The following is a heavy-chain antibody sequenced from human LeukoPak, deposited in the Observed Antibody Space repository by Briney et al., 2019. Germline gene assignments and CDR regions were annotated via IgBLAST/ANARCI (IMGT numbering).Heavy chain of an antibody. J-gene: IGHJ5*02. CDR3: ASGPQLQKYSGGTNWFDP. D-gene: IGHD6-19*01. CDR1: GGSISSSSYY. CDR2: IYYSGST. V-gene: IGHV4-39*01. Sequence: SETLSLTCTVSGGSISSSSYYWGWIRQPPGKGLEWIGSIYYSGSTYYNPSLKSRVTISVDTSKNQFSLKLSSVTAADTAVYYCASGPQLQKYSGGTNWFDPWGQGTLVTVSS.